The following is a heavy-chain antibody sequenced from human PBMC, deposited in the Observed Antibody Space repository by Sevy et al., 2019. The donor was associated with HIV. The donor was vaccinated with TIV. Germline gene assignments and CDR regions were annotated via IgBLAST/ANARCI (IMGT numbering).Heavy chain of an antibody. Sequence: ASVKVSCKASGGTFSSYAISWVRQAPGQGLEWMGGIIPIFGTANYAQKFQGRVTITADESTSTAYMELSGLRSEDTAVYYCAWSFNWYYDILTGYRPGRYGMDVWGQGTTVTVSS. CDR3: AWSFNWYYDILTGYRPGRYGMDV. J-gene: IGHJ6*02. CDR1: GGTFSSYA. V-gene: IGHV1-69*13. D-gene: IGHD3-9*01. CDR2: IIPIFGTA.